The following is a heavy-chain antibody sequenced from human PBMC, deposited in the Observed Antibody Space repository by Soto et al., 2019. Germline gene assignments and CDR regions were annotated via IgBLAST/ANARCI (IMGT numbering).Heavy chain of an antibody. D-gene: IGHD6-19*01. CDR1: GYSFTAYY. V-gene: IGHV1-2*02. Sequence: QVELVQSGAEIKMPGASVKVSCKTSGYSFTAYYMHWVRQAPGQGLEWMGWVNLYRGVTNIAPKFQGRVTMTGDKSISTAYMELSGLTSDDTAVYYCARDIAVAGLRGGVDVWGQGTTVTVSS. J-gene: IGHJ6*02. CDR3: ARDIAVAGLRGGVDV. CDR2: VNLYRGVT.